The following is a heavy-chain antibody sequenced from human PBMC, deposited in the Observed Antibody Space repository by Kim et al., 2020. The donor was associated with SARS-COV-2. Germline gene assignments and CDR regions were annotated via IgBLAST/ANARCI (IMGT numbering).Heavy chain of an antibody. Sequence: SETLSLTCTVSGDSLSSDYWSWNRQPAGKGLEWIGRIYTSGRTNYNPSLQSRVTMSVDMSKNQSSLKLSSVTAADTAVYYCPSALGHWGQGTLVTVSS. CDR3: PSALGH. CDR2: IYTSGRT. CDR1: GDSLSSDY. V-gene: IGHV4-4*07. D-gene: IGHD3-16*02. J-gene: IGHJ4*02.